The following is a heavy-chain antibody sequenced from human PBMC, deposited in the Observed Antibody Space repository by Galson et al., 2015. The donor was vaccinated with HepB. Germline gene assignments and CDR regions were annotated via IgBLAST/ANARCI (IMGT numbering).Heavy chain of an antibody. V-gene: IGHV1-2*02. CDR2: INPNSGGT. Sequence: SVKVSCKASGYTFTGYYMHWVRQAPGQGLEWMGWINPNSGGTNYAQKFQGRVTMTRDTSISTAYMELSRLRSDDTAVYYCARDPSRSLFGELLFLRAWFDPWGQGTLVTVSS. CDR1: GYTFTGYY. CDR3: ARDPSRSLFGELLFLRAWFDP. J-gene: IGHJ5*02. D-gene: IGHD3-10*01.